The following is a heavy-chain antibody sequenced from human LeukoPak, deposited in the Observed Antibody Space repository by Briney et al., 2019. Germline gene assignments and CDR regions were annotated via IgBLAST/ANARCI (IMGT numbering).Heavy chain of an antibody. CDR2: IYYSEST. V-gene: IGHV4-30-4*01. D-gene: IGHD3-9*01. CDR1: GGSISSGDYY. CDR3: ARGRLRYFDWLSSPDFDY. Sequence: SHTLSLTCPVSGGSISSGDYYWSWLRQPPGKGLQWIRHIYYSESTYYNPSLKSRVTISVDTSKNQFSLKRSSVTAADTAVYYCARGRLRYFDWLSSPDFDYWGQGTLVTVST. J-gene: IGHJ4*02.